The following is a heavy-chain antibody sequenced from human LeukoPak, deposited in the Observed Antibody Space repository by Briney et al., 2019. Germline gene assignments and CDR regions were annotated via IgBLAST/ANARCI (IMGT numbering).Heavy chain of an antibody. V-gene: IGHV4-39*01. CDR2: IYYSGST. D-gene: IGHD1-26*01. J-gene: IGHJ4*02. Sequence: SETQTLTCTVSSDSNISSSYYWRWIRQPPGKGLEWIGSIYYSGSTYYDPSLKRRLTIPVDTSKYQFSLRLSSVSAADTAVYYCARQARRSYRYPNFDSGGQGTVVRVS. CDR3: ARQARRSYRYPNFDS. CDR1: SDSNISSSYY.